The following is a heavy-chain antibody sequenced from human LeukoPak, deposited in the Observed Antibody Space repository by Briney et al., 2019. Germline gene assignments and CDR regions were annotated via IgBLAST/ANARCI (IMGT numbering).Heavy chain of an antibody. Sequence: GGSLRLSCAASGFTLSSHWMYWVRQAPGKGLVEVSRINSDGSSTNYADSVKDRFTISRDNAKSTLYLQMHSLRAEDTAVYYCVRDNPRCCGVVPVNIDDFWGQGTLVTVSS. D-gene: IGHD2-15*01. CDR1: GFTLSSHW. J-gene: IGHJ4*02. CDR3: VRDNPRCCGVVPVNIDDF. V-gene: IGHV3-74*01. CDR2: INSDGSST.